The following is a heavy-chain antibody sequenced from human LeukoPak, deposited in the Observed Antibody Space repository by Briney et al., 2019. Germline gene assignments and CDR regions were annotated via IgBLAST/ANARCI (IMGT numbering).Heavy chain of an antibody. CDR1: GGAFSTYH. CDR3: VRPGQSSWWVYFDY. J-gene: IGHJ4*02. D-gene: IGHD2-15*01. CDR2: IHPSGST. Sequence: SEALSLTCNVSGGAFSTYHWTWIPQPPGKGVEWIGYIHPSGSTNYNPSLKSGVTKSVDTSKNQFSLRLSSVTAGDTPVYYCVRPGQSSWWVYFDYWGQGTVDTGSS. V-gene: IGHV4-4*09.